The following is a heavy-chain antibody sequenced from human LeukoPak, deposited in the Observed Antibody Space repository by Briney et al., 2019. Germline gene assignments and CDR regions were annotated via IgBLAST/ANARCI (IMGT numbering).Heavy chain of an antibody. CDR1: GFTFSSYG. CDR2: ISYDGSNK. Sequence: PGGSLRLSCAASGFTFSSYGMHWVRQAPGKGLEWVAVISYDGSNKYHADSVKGRFTISRDNSKNTLYLQMNSLRAEDTAVYYCARGPSGYHNTGGQGTLVTVSS. D-gene: IGHD5-12*01. J-gene: IGHJ4*02. CDR3: ARGPSGYHNT. V-gene: IGHV3-30*03.